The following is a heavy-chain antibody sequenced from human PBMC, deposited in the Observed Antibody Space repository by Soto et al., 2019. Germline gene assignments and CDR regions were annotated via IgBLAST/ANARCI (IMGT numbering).Heavy chain of an antibody. Sequence: QLQLQESGPGLVKPSETLSLTCTVSGGSISSSSYYWGWIRQPPGKGLEWIGSIYYSGSTYYNPSLKSRVTISVDTSKNQFSLKLSSVTAADTAVYYCARQPDIVATNLDYWGQGTLVTVSS. D-gene: IGHD5-12*01. V-gene: IGHV4-39*01. CDR3: ARQPDIVATNLDY. CDR1: GGSISSSSYY. CDR2: IYYSGST. J-gene: IGHJ4*02.